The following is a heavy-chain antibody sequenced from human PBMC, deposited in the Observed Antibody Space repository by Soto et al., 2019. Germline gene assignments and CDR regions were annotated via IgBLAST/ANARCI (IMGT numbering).Heavy chain of an antibody. CDR3: ARVPVGEPGSFDF. CDR1: GFIVSDYY. Sequence: PGGSLRLSCAASGFIVSDYYLSWVRQAPGKGLEWVSVIYSGGKTDHADSVKGRFTTSRDNSKNTLYLQMNGLRAEDTAIYYCARVPVGEPGSFDFWGHGTQVPVSS. CDR2: IYSGGKT. V-gene: IGHV3-53*01. J-gene: IGHJ4*01. D-gene: IGHD3-16*01.